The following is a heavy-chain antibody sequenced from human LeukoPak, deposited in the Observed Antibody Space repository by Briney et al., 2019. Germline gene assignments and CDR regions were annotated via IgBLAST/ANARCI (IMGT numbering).Heavy chain of an antibody. J-gene: IGHJ3*02. Sequence: GGSLRLSCAASGFTFSSYNMNWVRQAPGKGLEWVANIKPDGSQNYYVDSVKGRFTISRDNAKNSLYLQMNSLRAEDRAVYYCARVGNAFDIWGQGTMVTVSS. D-gene: IGHD2-15*01. V-gene: IGHV3-7*01. CDR1: GFTFSSYN. CDR3: ARVGNAFDI. CDR2: IKPDGSQN.